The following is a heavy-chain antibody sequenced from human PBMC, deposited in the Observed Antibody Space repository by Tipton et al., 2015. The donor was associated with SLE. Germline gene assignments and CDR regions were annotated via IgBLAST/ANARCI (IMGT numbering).Heavy chain of an antibody. V-gene: IGHV3-20*04. CDR1: GFTFSSYG. CDR3: ARDSAYSSGWYLDY. Sequence: SLRLSCAASGFTFSSYGMSWVRQAPGKGLEWVSGINWNGGSTGYADSVKGRFTISSDNANNSLYLQMNSLRAEDTALYYCARDSAYSSGWYLDYWGQGTLVTVSS. CDR2: INWNGGST. D-gene: IGHD6-19*01. J-gene: IGHJ4*02.